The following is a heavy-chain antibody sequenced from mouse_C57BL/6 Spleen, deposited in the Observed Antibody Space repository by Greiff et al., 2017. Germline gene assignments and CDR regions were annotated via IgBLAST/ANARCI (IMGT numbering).Heavy chain of an antibody. D-gene: IGHD1-1*01. V-gene: IGHV2-2*01. J-gene: IGHJ1*03. CDR2: IWSGGST. Sequence: VQRVESGPGLVQPSQSLSITCTVSGFSLTSYGVHWVRQSPGQGLEWLGVIWSGGSTDYNAAFISRLSISKDNSKSQVFFKMNSLQADDTAIYYCARNTPDYYGSSGYFDVWGTGTTVTVSS. CDR1: GFSLTSYG. CDR3: ARNTPDYYGSSGYFDV.